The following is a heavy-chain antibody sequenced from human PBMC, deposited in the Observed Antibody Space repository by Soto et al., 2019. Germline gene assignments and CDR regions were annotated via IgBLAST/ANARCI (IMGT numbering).Heavy chain of an antibody. V-gene: IGHV4-31*03. CDR3: ARLRIATNNYKWFDP. J-gene: IGHJ5*02. Sequence: SETLSLTCSVSGAALNSGNYYWSWIRQVPGKGLEWIGHIYVTGAVDYNPSLRDRITISQDTSERQFSLNLRLVTAADTAVYYCARLRIATNNYKWFDPWGRGTLVTISS. CDR1: GAALNSGNYY. D-gene: IGHD2-21*01. CDR2: IYVTGAV.